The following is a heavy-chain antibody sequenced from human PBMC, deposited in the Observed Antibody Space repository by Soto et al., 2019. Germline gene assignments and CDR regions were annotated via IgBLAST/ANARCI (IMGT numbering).Heavy chain of an antibody. D-gene: IGHD5-12*01. J-gene: IGHJ4*02. CDR2: MNPNSGNT. CDR3: ARSVSITATGFDY. Sequence: ASVKVSCKASGYTFTSYDINWVRQATGQGLEWMGWMNPNSGNTGYAQKFQGRVTMTRNTSISTAYMELSSLRSEDTAVHYCARSVSITATGFDYWGQGTLVTVSS. V-gene: IGHV1-8*01. CDR1: GYTFTSYD.